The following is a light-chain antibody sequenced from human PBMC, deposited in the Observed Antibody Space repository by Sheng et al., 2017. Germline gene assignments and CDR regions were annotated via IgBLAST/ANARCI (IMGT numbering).Light chain of an antibody. CDR3: QQYDNLPPRLT. CDR2: DAS. J-gene: IGKJ4*01. V-gene: IGKV1-33*01. Sequence: DIQMTQSPSSLSASVGDRVTITCRASQTITNYLNWYQQKPGKAPKLLIYDASNLETGVPSRFSGSGSGTDFTFTISSLQPEDIATYYCQQYDNLPPRLTFGGGTKVEIK. CDR1: QTITNY.